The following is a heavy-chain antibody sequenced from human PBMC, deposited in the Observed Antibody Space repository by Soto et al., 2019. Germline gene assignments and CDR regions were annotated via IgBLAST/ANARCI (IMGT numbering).Heavy chain of an antibody. V-gene: IGHV4-59*01. J-gene: IGHJ5*02. CDR2: IYYSGST. Sequence: SETLSLTCTVSGGSISSYYWSWIRQPPGKGLEWIGSIYYSGSTYYNPSLKSRVTISVDTSKNQFSLKLSSVTAADTAVYYCARGFRVAATRWWFDPWGQGTLVTVSS. D-gene: IGHD2-15*01. CDR1: GGSISSYY. CDR3: ARGFRVAATRWWFDP.